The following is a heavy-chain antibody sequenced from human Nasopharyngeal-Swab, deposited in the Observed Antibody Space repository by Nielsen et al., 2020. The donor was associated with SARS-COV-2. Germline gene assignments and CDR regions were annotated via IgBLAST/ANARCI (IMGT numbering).Heavy chain of an antibody. CDR3: ARPARRGLNWFDP. Sequence: GGSLRRSCAASGFIFSTYAMHWVRQAPGKGLEWVALISYDGSSNYDAHSVKGRFTISRDNSKNTLYLQMNSLRGEDTAVYYCARPARRGLNWFDPWGQGTLVTVSS. CDR2: ISYDGSSN. V-gene: IGHV3-30-3*01. D-gene: IGHD3-22*01. J-gene: IGHJ5*02. CDR1: GFIFSTYA.